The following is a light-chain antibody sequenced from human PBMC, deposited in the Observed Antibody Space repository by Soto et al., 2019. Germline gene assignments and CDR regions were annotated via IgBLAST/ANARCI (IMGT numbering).Light chain of an antibody. CDR1: QSVSGW. CDR2: AAS. CDR3: QQYDTYPWT. Sequence: DIQMTQSPSTLSASVGDRLTITCRASQSVSGWLAWYQQKPGKAPNLLIYAASNLESGVPSRFSGSGSGTEFALIISSLQPDDFETYYGQQYDTYPWTFGQGPRWKSN. J-gene: IGKJ1*01. V-gene: IGKV1-5*01.